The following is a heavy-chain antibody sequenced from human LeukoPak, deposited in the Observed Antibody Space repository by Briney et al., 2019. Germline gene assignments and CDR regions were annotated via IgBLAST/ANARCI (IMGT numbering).Heavy chain of an antibody. D-gene: IGHD3-3*01. Sequence: SETLSLTCAVYGGSFSGYYWSWIRQPPGKGLEWIGEINHSGSTNYNPSLKSRVTISVDTSKNQFSLKLSSVTAADTAVYYCASRRRFLEWLLPSKSGYYYGMDVWGQGTTVTASS. CDR1: GGSFSGYY. V-gene: IGHV4-34*01. CDR3: ASRRRFLEWLLPSKSGYYYGMDV. J-gene: IGHJ6*02. CDR2: INHSGST.